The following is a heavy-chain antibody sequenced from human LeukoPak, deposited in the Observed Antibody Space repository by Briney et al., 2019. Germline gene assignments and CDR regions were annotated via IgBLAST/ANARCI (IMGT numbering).Heavy chain of an antibody. Sequence: GGSLRLSCAASGFRFSDYGMDWVRQAPGTGLEWVSFIRYDATGQYYADSVKGRFTISRDNSKSTLYLHVNNVRPDDTAVYYCARGNSNGFDIWGQGTMVTVSS. CDR2: IRYDATGQ. D-gene: IGHD1-7*01. J-gene: IGHJ3*02. V-gene: IGHV3-30*02. CDR3: ARGNSNGFDI. CDR1: GFRFSDYG.